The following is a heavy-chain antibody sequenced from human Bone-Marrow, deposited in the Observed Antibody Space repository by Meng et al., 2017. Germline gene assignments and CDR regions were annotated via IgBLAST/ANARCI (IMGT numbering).Heavy chain of an antibody. CDR3: ARNMKYSNGPDYYYGMDV. Sequence: GGSLRLSCAASVFTFSNYDMHWVRQATGKGLEWVSAIGTAGDTCYPGSVKGRFTISRDNAKSTLYLQMNSLRAEDTAVYYCARNMKYSNGPDYYYGMDVWGQGTTVTVSS. D-gene: IGHD5-18*01. CDR2: IGTAGDT. CDR1: VFTFSNYD. V-gene: IGHV3-13*01. J-gene: IGHJ6*02.